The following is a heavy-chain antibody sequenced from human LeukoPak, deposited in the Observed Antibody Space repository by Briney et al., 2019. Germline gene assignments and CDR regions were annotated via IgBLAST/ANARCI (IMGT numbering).Heavy chain of an antibody. D-gene: IGHD3-3*01. CDR3: ASLRFSVV. J-gene: IGHJ6*02. Sequence: PGGSLTLSCAASVFTVSSNYMSWVRHAPGKGLEWVSVIYSGGSTYYADSVKGRFTISRDNSKNMLYLQMNSLRAEDTAVYYCASLRFSVVWGQGTTVTVSS. V-gene: IGHV3-53*01. CDR2: IYSGGST. CDR1: VFTVSSNY.